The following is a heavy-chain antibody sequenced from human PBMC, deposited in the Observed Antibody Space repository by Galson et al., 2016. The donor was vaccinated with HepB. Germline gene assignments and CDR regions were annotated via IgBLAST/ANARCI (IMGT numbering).Heavy chain of an antibody. CDR2: IYPGDSDV. J-gene: IGHJ6*02. CDR3: VRATNFYGSGLFYYHGMDV. CDR1: GYPFDNYW. V-gene: IGHV5-51*01. Sequence: QSGAEVKKPGESLKISCQTSGYPFDNYWVAWVRRVPGKGLEWMAMIYPGDSDVTYSPSIQGLVTLSADKSIRAAYLQWPSLKASDSAIYYCVRATNFYGSGLFYYHGMDVWGQGTTVTVSS. D-gene: IGHD3-10*01.